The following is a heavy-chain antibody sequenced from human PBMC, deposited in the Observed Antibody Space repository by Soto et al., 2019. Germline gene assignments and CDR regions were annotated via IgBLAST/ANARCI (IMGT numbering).Heavy chain of an antibody. V-gene: IGHV3-23*01. CDR3: AKDGSFYDIPFDI. CDR1: GCTFSSSA. Sequence: GGSLRLSCAASGCTFSSSAMSWVGQAPGKGLEWVSAISGSGGSTYYADSVKGRFTISRDNSKNTLYLQMNSLRAEDTAVYYCAKDGSFYDIPFDIWGQGTMVT. CDR2: ISGSGGST. D-gene: IGHD3-9*01. J-gene: IGHJ3*02.